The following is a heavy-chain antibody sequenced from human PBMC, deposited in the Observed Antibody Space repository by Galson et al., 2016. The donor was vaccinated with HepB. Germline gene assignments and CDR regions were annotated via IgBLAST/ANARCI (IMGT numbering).Heavy chain of an antibody. D-gene: IGHD4-17*01. J-gene: IGHJ4*02. CDR2: IYTDGDT. V-gene: IGHV3-53*01. Sequence: SLRLSCAASGFTVSGNYMSWVRLPPGKGLEWVSVIYTDGDTYYADSVRGRFTAYRDQSKNTLYLQMNSLSVEDTAVYYCAREGGRDYGDYLAYWGQGTLVTVSS. CDR1: GFTVSGNY. CDR3: AREGGRDYGDYLAY.